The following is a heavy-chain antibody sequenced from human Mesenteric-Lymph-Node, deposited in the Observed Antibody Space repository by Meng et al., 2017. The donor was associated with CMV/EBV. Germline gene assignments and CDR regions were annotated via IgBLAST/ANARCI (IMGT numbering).Heavy chain of an antibody. V-gene: IGHV1-2*02. CDR3: ARSFHSLVGPTHFDY. J-gene: IGHJ4*02. CDR2: INPNSGGT. CDR1: GYIFTGYY. Sequence: ASVKVSCKASGYIFTGYYMHWVRQAPGQGLEWMGWINPNSGGTNHAQQFQGRVTMTTDTSISTAYMELSRLRSDDTAVYYCARSFHSLVGPTHFDYWGQGTLVTVSS. D-gene: IGHD1-26*01.